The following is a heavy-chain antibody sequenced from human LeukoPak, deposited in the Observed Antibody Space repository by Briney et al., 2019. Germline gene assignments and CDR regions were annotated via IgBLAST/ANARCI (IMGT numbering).Heavy chain of an antibody. V-gene: IGHV3-30*02. CDR3: AKDQGYGDYVDAFDI. CDR1: GFTFSSYG. CDR2: IRYDGSNK. J-gene: IGHJ3*02. Sequence: PGGSLRLSCAASGFTFSSYGMHWVRQAPGKGLEWVAFIRYDGSNKYYADSVKGRFTISGDNSKNTLYLQMNSLRAEDTAVYYCAKDQGYGDYVDAFDIWGQGTMVTVSS. D-gene: IGHD4-17*01.